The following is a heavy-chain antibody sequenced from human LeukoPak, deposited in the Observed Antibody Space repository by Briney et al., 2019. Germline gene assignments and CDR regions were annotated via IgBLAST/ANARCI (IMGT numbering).Heavy chain of an antibody. CDR2: ISGSGGST. CDR3: AKVFYDILTGHKYDAFDI. J-gene: IGHJ3*02. V-gene: IGHV3-23*01. Sequence: GGSLRLSCAASGFTFSSYSMNWVRQAPGKGLEWVSAISGSGGSTYYADSVKGRFTISRDNSENTLYLQMNSLRAEDTAVYYCAKVFYDILTGHKYDAFDIWGQGTMVTVSS. D-gene: IGHD3-9*01. CDR1: GFTFSSYS.